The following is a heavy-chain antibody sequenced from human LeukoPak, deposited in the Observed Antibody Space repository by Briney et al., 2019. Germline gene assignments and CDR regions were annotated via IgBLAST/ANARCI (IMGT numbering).Heavy chain of an antibody. V-gene: IGHV6-1*01. CDR2: AFYRSQWYN. D-gene: IGHD3-10*01. Sequence: SQTLSLTCAIFGDSVSSDTAAWNWIRQSPSRGLEWLGRAFYRSQWYNDYAVSVKGRIAISPDTSKNQFSLQLNSASPEDTAVYYCAREEAGTYGFEYWGQGTLVTVSS. CDR1: GDSVSSDTAA. CDR3: AREEAGTYGFEY. J-gene: IGHJ4*02.